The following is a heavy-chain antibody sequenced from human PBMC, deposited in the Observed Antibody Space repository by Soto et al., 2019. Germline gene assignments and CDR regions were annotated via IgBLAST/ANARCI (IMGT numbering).Heavy chain of an antibody. V-gene: IGHV1-69*12. CDR3: ARDFAMVRGVIIDPFYYYYGMDV. CDR1: GGTFSSYA. CDR2: IIPIFGTA. J-gene: IGHJ6*02. D-gene: IGHD3-10*01. Sequence: QVQLVQSGAEVKKPGSSVKVSCKASGGTFSSYAISWVRQAPGQGLEWMGGIIPIFGTANYAQKFQGRVTITADESTSTAYMELSSLRSEDTAVYYCARDFAMVRGVIIDPFYYYYGMDVWGQGTTVTVSS.